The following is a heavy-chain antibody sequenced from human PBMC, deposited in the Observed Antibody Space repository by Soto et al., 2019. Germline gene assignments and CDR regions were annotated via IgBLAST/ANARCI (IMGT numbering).Heavy chain of an antibody. CDR3: ARDRADRGFDY. D-gene: IGHD3-10*01. CDR2: VLPVLGTT. Sequence: QVQLEQSGAEVKKPWSSVTVSCKASGDRFTSYGISWVRQAPGQGLEWVGTVLPVLGTTNYAQKLRGRVIITADESTSTVYMELGSLRSDDTAIYYCARDRADRGFDYWGQGTLVTVSS. CDR1: GDRFTSYG. J-gene: IGHJ4*02. V-gene: IGHV1-69*18.